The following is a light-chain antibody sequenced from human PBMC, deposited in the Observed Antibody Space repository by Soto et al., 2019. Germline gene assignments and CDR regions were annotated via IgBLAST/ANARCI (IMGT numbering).Light chain of an antibody. V-gene: IGLV2-8*01. CDR2: DVS. Sequence: QSALTQPPSASGSPGQSVTISCTGTSSDVGGYNYVSWYQQHPGNAPKLMIYDVSKRPSGVPDRFSGSKSGNTASLTVSGLQAEDEADYYCSSYAGSNTVVFGGGTKLTVL. CDR3: SSYAGSNTVV. J-gene: IGLJ2*01. CDR1: SSDVGGYNY.